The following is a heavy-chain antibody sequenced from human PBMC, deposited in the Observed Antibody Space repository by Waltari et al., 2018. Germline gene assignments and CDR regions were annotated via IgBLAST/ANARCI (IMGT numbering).Heavy chain of an antibody. J-gene: IGHJ4*02. Sequence: QVRLQQWGAGLLKPSETLSLTCVVSGGSLSGYYWSWIRQPPGKGLEWIGEVNYGGTTNYNPSLNSRISVSIDTSNNQFSLNLNSVTAADTAVYYCSKQVAGSGWYLGWGQGTLVSVSS. V-gene: IGHV4-34*01. CDR3: SKQVAGSGWYLG. D-gene: IGHD6-19*01. CDR1: GGSLSGYY. CDR2: VNYGGTT.